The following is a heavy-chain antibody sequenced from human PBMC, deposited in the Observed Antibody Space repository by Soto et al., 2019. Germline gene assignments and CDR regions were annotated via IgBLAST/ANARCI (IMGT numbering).Heavy chain of an antibody. Sequence: QVQLVESGGGVVKPGRSLRPSCAASGFTFSSYAMHWVRQAPGKGLEGGAVISYDGSNKYYADSVKGRFTISRDNSKNTLYLQMNSLRAEDTAVYYCARDSQISYSSSWYTGGGMDVWGQGTTVTVSS. D-gene: IGHD6-13*01. V-gene: IGHV3-30-3*01. CDR3: ARDSQISYSSSWYTGGGMDV. CDR2: ISYDGSNK. CDR1: GFTFSSYA. J-gene: IGHJ6*02.